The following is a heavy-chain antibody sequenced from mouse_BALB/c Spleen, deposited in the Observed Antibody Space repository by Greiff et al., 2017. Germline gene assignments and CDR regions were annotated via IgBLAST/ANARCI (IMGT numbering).Heavy chain of an antibody. CDR1: GFTFSSFG. CDR3: ARSSYYGSSPFAY. Sequence: EVMLVESGGGLVQPGGSRKLSCAASGFTFSSFGMHWVRQAPEKGLEWVAYISSGSSTIYYADTVKGRFTISRDNPKNTLFLQMTSLRSEDTAMYYCARSSYYGSSPFAYWGQGTLVTVSA. V-gene: IGHV5-17*02. CDR2: ISSGSSTI. D-gene: IGHD1-1*01. J-gene: IGHJ3*01.